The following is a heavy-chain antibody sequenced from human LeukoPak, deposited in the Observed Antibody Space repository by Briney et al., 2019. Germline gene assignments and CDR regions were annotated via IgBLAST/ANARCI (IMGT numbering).Heavy chain of an antibody. D-gene: IGHD5-12*01. Sequence: PGGSLRLSCAVSGFTFDDYAMHWVRQVPGKGLEWVSGISWNSETIGYADSVKGRFTISRDNAKNSLYLQMNSLRAEDTALYYCATNGGGDSGYGNLDYWGQGTLVTVSS. CDR2: ISWNSETI. V-gene: IGHV3-9*01. J-gene: IGHJ4*02. CDR3: ATNGGGDSGYGNLDY. CDR1: GFTFDDYA.